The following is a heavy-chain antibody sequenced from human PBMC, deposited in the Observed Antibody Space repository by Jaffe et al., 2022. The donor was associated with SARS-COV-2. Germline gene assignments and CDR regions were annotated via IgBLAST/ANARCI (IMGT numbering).Heavy chain of an antibody. CDR2: ISGSGDST. Sequence: EVQLSESGGGLVQPGGSLRLSCAASGFTFSSYAMSWVRQAPGKGLEWVSAISGSGDSTYYADSVKGRFTISRDSSKNTLYLQMNSLRAEDTAVYYCAKRADIVVVVAATAFDYWGQGTLVTVSS. V-gene: IGHV3-23*01. CDR3: AKRADIVVVVAATAFDY. D-gene: IGHD2-15*01. CDR1: GFTFSSYA. J-gene: IGHJ4*02.